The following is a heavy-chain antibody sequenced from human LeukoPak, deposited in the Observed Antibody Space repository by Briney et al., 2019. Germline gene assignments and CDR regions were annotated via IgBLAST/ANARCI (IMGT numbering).Heavy chain of an antibody. CDR1: GYTFTGYY. CDR2: IIPNSGGT. V-gene: IGHV1-2*02. CDR3: ARVARRDIVVVPAAIVWFDP. D-gene: IGHD2-2*01. Sequence: ASVKVSCKASGYTFTGYYMHWVRQAPGQGLEWMGWIIPNSGGTNYAQKFQGRVTMTRDTSISTAYMELSRLRSDDTAVYYCARVARRDIVVVPAAIVWFDPWGQGTLVTVSS. J-gene: IGHJ5*02.